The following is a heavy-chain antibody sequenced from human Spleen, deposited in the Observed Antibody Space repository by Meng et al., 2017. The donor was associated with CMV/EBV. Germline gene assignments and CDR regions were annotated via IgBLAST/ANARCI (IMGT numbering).Heavy chain of an antibody. V-gene: IGHV4-34*01. Sequence: SETLSLTCAVHGVSFSHSDWTWIRQSPGKGLEWIGEISPSGSTNYNPSRKSRVTISRDTSNNQFSLNLTSVTAADTAIYYCAREWGASYPYLDYWSPGTLVTVSS. CDR1: GVSFSHSD. CDR3: AREWGASYPYLDY. J-gene: IGHJ4*02. CDR2: ISPSGST. D-gene: IGHD1-26*01.